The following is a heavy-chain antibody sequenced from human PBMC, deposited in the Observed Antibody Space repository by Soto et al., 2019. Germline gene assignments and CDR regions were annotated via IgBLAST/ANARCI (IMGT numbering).Heavy chain of an antibody. V-gene: IGHV4-31*03. Sequence: SETLSLTCTVSGGSISSGGYYWSWIRQHPGKGLEWIGYIYYSGSTYYNPSLKSRVTISVDTSKNQFSLKLSSVTAADTAVYYCARDRHRFSSGWYEFDYWGQGTLVTVSS. D-gene: IGHD6-19*01. CDR1: GGSISSGGYY. CDR3: ARDRHRFSSGWYEFDY. J-gene: IGHJ4*02. CDR2: IYYSGST.